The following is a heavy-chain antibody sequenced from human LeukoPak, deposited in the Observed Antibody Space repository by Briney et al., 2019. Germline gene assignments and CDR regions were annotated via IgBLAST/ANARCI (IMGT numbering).Heavy chain of an antibody. D-gene: IGHD3-22*01. CDR3: AREYYYDSSGYLNLHSGAFDI. CDR2: INPNSGGT. V-gene: IGHV1-2*02. J-gene: IGHJ3*02. Sequence: GASVKVSCKTSGYSFIDYYIHWVRQAPGQGLEWMGWINPNSGGTNYAQKFQGRVTMTRDTSISTAYMELSRLRSDDTAVYYCAREYYYDSSGYLNLHSGAFDIWGQGTMVTVSS. CDR1: GYSFIDYY.